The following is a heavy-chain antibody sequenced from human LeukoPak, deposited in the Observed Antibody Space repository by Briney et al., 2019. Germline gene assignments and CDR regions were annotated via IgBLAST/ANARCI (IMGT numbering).Heavy chain of an antibody. CDR2: IIPIFGTA. J-gene: IGHJ5*02. V-gene: IGHV1-69*13. CDR1: GGTFTSYA. Sequence: GASVKVSCKASGGTFTSYAISWVRQAPGQGLEWRGGIIPIFGTANYAQKFQGRVTITADESTSTAYMELSSLRSEDTAVYYCARSQIVDAQRFDPWGQGTLVTVSS. CDR3: ARSQIVDAQRFDP. D-gene: IGHD2-15*01.